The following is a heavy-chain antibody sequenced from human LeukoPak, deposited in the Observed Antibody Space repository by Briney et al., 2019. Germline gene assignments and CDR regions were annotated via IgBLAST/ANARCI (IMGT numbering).Heavy chain of an antibody. J-gene: IGHJ4*02. V-gene: IGHV1-3*01. CDR3: AREGVSSSPPGGFDY. CDR2: INAGNGNT. CDR1: GYTFTSYA. D-gene: IGHD6-13*01. Sequence: ASVTVSCKASGYTFTSYALHWVRQAPGQRLEWMGWINAGNGNTKYSQKFQGRVTITRDTSASTAYMELSSLRSGDTAVYYCAREGVSSSPPGGFDYWGQGTLVTVSS.